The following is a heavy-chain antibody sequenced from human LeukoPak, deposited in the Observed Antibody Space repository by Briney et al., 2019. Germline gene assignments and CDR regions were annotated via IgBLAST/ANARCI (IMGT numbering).Heavy chain of an antibody. CDR1: GFTFSGHW. D-gene: IGHD1-26*01. CDR3: ARDGRSGNFDK. CDR2: IRSDGSIT. V-gene: IGHV3-74*01. J-gene: IGHJ4*02. Sequence: TGGSLRLSCAASGFTFSGHWMHWVRQAPGKGLAWVSVIRSDGSITTYADSVKGRFTISRDTAKNTLYLQMNSLRAEDTAVYYCARDGRSGNFDKWGQGTLVSVSS.